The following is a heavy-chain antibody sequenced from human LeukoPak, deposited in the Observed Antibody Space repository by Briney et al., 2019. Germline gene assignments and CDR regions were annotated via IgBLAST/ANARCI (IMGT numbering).Heavy chain of an antibody. V-gene: IGHV1-69*01. CDR3: ARQGRSQLELHLNDYYYYHMDV. D-gene: IGHD1-7*01. CDR1: GGTFSSYA. CDR2: IIPIFGTA. J-gene: IGHJ6*03. Sequence: SVKVSCKASGGTFSSYAISWVRQAPGQGLEWMGGIIPIFGTANYAQKFQGRVTITADESTSTAYMELSSLRSEDTAVYYCARQGRSQLELHLNDYYYYHMDVWGKGTTVTVSS.